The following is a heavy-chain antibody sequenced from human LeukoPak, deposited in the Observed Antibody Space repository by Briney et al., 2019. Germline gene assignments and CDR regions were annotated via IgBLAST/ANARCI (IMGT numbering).Heavy chain of an antibody. CDR3: ARRGGSSTRRSPIDY. CDR1: GFTFSDYW. V-gene: IGHV3-7*01. CDR2: IKQDGSQR. D-gene: IGHD6-6*01. Sequence: GGSLRLSCTASGFTFSDYWMTWVRQAPGKGPEWVANIKQDGSQRYYVDSVRGRFTISRDNAKNSLFLQMNGLRAEDTAVYYCARRGGSSTRRSPIDYWGQGTLVTVSS. J-gene: IGHJ4*02.